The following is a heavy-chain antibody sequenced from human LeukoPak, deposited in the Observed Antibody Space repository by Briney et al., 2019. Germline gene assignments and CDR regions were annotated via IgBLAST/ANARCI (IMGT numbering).Heavy chain of an antibody. J-gene: IGHJ4*02. Sequence: GASLRLSCAASGFTFSSYLVSWVRQAPGKGLERVVRIKSKTDVGTTDYAAPVKGRFTISRDDSKNTMYLQMDSLKSEDTAMYSCTTVATIVTQNFDYWGQGTLVTVSS. D-gene: IGHD4/OR15-4a*01. CDR2: IKSKTDVGTT. CDR1: GFTFSSYL. CDR3: TTVATIVTQNFDY. V-gene: IGHV3-15*01.